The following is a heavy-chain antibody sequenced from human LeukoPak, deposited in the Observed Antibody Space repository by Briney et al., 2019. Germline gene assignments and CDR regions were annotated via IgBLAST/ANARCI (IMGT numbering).Heavy chain of an antibody. Sequence: GGSLRLSCVASGFTFSRYWMTWFRQAPGKGLEWVANMKQDGSQKNYVDSVKGRFTISRDNAKKSLYLQMNSLRGEDTAVYYCARGGTYDIWGQGTRVTVSS. CDR3: ARGGTYDI. CDR2: MKQDGSQK. V-gene: IGHV3-7*01. CDR1: GFTFSRYW. J-gene: IGHJ3*02.